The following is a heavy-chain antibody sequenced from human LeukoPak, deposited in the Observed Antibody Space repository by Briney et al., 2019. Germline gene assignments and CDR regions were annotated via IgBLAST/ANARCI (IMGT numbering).Heavy chain of an antibody. Sequence: GGSLRLSCAASGFTFSSYAMSWVRQAPGKGLEWVSAISGSGGSTYYADSVKGRFTISRDNSKNTLYLQMNSLRAEGTAVYYCAKFGGNSVVGDAFDIWGQGTMVTVSS. D-gene: IGHD4-23*01. CDR2: ISGSGGST. CDR1: GFTFSSYA. V-gene: IGHV3-23*01. CDR3: AKFGGNSVVGDAFDI. J-gene: IGHJ3*02.